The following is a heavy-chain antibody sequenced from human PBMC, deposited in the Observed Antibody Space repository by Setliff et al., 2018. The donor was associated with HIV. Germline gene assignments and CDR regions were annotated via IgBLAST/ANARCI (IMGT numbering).Heavy chain of an antibody. CDR2: IYYSGST. V-gene: IGHV4-30-4*08. Sequence: SETLSLTCTVSGGSISSIDHYWSWIRQPPGKGLEWIDYIYYSGSTYYNPSLKSRVTISVDTSTNQFSLKLSSVTAADTAVYYCARGRRSSGWYVYHWGQGTLVTVSS. D-gene: IGHD6-19*01. CDR1: GGSISSIDHY. CDR3: ARGRRSSGWYVYH. J-gene: IGHJ4*02.